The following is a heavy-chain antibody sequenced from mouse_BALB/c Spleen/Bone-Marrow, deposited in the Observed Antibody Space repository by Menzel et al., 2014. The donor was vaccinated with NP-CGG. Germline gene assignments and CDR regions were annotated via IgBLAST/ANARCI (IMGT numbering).Heavy chain of an antibody. CDR1: GYTFTSYW. Sequence: QVQLQKPGAELVKPGASVKMSCKASGYTFTSYWMHWVKQRPGQGLEWIGVIDPSDSYTSYNQKFKGKATLTVDTSSSTAYMQRSSLTSEHSAVYYCTRRGYYDMDYWGQGTSVTVSS. V-gene: IGHV1S127*01. CDR3: TRRGYYDMDY. CDR2: IDPSDSYT. J-gene: IGHJ4*01.